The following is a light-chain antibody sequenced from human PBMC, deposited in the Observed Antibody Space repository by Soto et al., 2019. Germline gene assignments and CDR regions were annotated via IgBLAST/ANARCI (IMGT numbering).Light chain of an antibody. J-gene: IGKJ1*01. CDR1: QSIANS. CDR3: QQYGGSPRT. CDR2: GAS. Sequence: EIVLTQSPGTLSLSPGERASLSCRASQSIANSLAWYQQKPGQAPRLLIFGASNRATGIPDRFSGSGSGTDFTLTISSLEPEDYAVYHCQQYGGSPRTFGQGTKVDIK. V-gene: IGKV3-20*01.